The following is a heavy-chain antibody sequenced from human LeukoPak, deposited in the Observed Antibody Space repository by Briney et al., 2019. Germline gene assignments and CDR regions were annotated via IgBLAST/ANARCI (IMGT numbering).Heavy chain of an antibody. D-gene: IGHD6-6*01. Sequence: WETLSLTCAVSGYSISSGFYWGWIRQPPGKGLEWIGSIYHSGSTYFNPSLKSRVTISVDTSKNQFSLKLSSVTAADTAVYYCARDLGYTSSSPFWYFDLWDRGTLVTVSS. CDR1: GYSISSGFY. V-gene: IGHV4-38-2*02. J-gene: IGHJ2*01. CDR3: ARDLGYTSSSPFWYFDL. CDR2: IYHSGST.